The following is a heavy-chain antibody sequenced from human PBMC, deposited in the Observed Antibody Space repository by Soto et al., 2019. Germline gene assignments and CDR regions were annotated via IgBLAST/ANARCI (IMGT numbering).Heavy chain of an antibody. CDR2: IYYSGST. V-gene: IGHV4-30-4*01. Sequence: SETLSLTCTVSGGSISSGDYFWSWIRQPPGKGLEWIGYIYYSGSTYYNPPLKSRVTISVDTSKNQFSLKLSSVTAADTAVYYCASYDSSGYYPFEYWGQGTLVTVSS. D-gene: IGHD3-22*01. CDR1: GGSISSGDYF. J-gene: IGHJ4*02. CDR3: ASYDSSGYYPFEY.